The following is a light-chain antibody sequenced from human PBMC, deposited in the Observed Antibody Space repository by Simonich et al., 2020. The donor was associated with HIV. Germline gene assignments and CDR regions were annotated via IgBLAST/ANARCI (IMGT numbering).Light chain of an antibody. CDR3: QQYYSTPLT. Sequence: DILMTQSPDSLAVSLGEWATINCKSSQNILYSSNNKHYLAWYQQKPGQPPKLLIHWASTRESGVPERFSGSGSGTDFTLTISSLQAEDVAVYYCQQYYSTPLTFGGGTKVEI. J-gene: IGKJ4*01. V-gene: IGKV4-1*01. CDR1: QNILYSSNNKHY. CDR2: WAS.